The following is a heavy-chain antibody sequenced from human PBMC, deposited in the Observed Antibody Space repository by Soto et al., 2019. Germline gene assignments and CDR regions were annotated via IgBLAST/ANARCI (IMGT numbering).Heavy chain of an antibody. V-gene: IGHV1-2*04. CDR3: ARDPAYYDFWSGYRSPGGYDYGMDV. J-gene: IGHJ6*02. Sequence: GASVKVSCKASGYTFTGYYMHWGRQAPGQGLEWMGWINPNSGGTNYAQKFQGWVTMTRDTSISTAYMELSRLRSDDTAVYYCARDPAYYDFWSGYRSPGGYDYGMDVWGQGTTVTVSS. CDR1: GYTFTGYY. CDR2: INPNSGGT. D-gene: IGHD3-3*01.